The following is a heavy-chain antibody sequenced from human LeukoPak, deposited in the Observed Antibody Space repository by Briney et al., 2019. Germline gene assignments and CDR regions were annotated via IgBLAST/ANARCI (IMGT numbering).Heavy chain of an antibody. V-gene: IGHV5-51*01. D-gene: IGHD1-26*01. J-gene: IGHJ4*02. Sequence: GESLKISCKGSGYSFANYWIGWVRQLPGKGLEWMGIFYLGDFGIRYSPSFQGQVTISADKSISTVYLQWSSLKASDTAMYYCARNSGTENNFDYWGQGTLVTVSS. CDR1: GYSFANYW. CDR2: FYLGDFGI. CDR3: ARNSGTENNFDY.